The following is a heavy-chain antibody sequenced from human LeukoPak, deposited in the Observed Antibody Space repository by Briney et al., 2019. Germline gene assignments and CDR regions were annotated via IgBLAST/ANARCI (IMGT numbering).Heavy chain of an antibody. D-gene: IGHD3-16*01. J-gene: IGHJ4*02. CDR2: ISYDGSNK. Sequence: PGRSLRLSCAASGFTFSSYAMHWVRQAPGKGLEWVAVISYDGSNKYYADSVKGRFTISRDNSKNTLYLQMNSLRAEDTAVYYCARDPLEFGYFDYWGQGTLVTVSS. CDR3: ARDPLEFGYFDY. CDR1: GFTFSSYA. V-gene: IGHV3-30*04.